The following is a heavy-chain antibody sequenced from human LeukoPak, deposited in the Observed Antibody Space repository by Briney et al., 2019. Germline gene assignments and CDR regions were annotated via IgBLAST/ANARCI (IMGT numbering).Heavy chain of an antibody. CDR1: GYTFTSYD. CDR2: MNPNSGNT. D-gene: IGHD5-12*01. V-gene: IGHV1-8*01. Sequence: ASVKVSCKASGYTFTSYDIHWLRQATGQGLEWMGWMNPNSGNTGYAQKFQGRVTMTRNTSISTAYMELSSLRSEDTAVYYCATLKDGYNKGSFDNWGQGTLVTVSS. CDR3: ATLKDGYNKGSFDN. J-gene: IGHJ4*02.